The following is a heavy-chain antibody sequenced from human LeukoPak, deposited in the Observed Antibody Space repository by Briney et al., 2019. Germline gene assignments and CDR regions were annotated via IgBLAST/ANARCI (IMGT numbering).Heavy chain of an antibody. Sequence: GGSLRLSCAASGFTFSSYAMHWVRQAPGKGLEWVAVTSYDGSNKYYADSVKGRFTISRDNSKNTLYLQMNSLRAEDTAVYYCTREGILAGVDYWGQGTLVTVSS. CDR1: GFTFSSYA. V-gene: IGHV3-30-3*01. CDR2: TSYDGSNK. D-gene: IGHD6-13*01. J-gene: IGHJ4*02. CDR3: TREGILAGVDY.